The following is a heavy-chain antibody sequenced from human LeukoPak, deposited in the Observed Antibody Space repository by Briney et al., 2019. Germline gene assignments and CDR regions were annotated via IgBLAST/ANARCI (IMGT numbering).Heavy chain of an antibody. Sequence: QPGGSLRLSCAASGFTFSSYWMSWVRQAPGKGLEWVANIQEDGSEKYYVDSVKGRFTISRDNAKNSLYLQMNSLRDEDTAVYYCARGKIGYYYGDYDGYWGQGTLVTVSS. CDR1: GFTFSSYW. D-gene: IGHD4-17*01. J-gene: IGHJ4*02. V-gene: IGHV3-7*02. CDR3: ARGKIGYYYGDYDGY. CDR2: IQEDGSEK.